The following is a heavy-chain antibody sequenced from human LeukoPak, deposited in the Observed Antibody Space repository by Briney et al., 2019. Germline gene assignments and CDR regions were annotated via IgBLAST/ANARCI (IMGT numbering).Heavy chain of an antibody. Sequence: ASVKVSCKVSGYTLTELSMHWVRQAPGKGLEWMGGFDPEDGETIYAQKFQGRVTMTEDTSTDTAYMELSSLRSEDTAVCYCATDSWDGYIPVTLLNWGQGTLVTVSS. V-gene: IGHV1-24*01. J-gene: IGHJ4*02. CDR2: FDPEDGET. CDR3: ATDSWDGYIPVTLLN. CDR1: GYTLTELS. D-gene: IGHD5-24*01.